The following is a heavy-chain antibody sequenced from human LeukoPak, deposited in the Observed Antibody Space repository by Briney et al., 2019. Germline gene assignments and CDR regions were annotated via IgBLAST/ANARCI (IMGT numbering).Heavy chain of an antibody. CDR1: GFTFSSYA. Sequence: GGSLRLSCAASGFTFSSYAMSWARQAPGKGLEWVSAISGSGGSTYYADSVKGRFTISRDNSKNTLYLQMNSLRAEDTAVYYCAKGFIISGSYSFGMDVWGQGTTVTVSS. J-gene: IGHJ6*02. CDR3: AKGFIISGSYSFGMDV. D-gene: IGHD1-26*01. CDR2: ISGSGGST. V-gene: IGHV3-23*01.